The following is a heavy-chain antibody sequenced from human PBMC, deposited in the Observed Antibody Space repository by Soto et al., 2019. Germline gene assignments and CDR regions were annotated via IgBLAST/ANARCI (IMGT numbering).Heavy chain of an antibody. J-gene: IGHJ4*02. V-gene: IGHV1-8*01. CDR2: MNPNSGNT. D-gene: IGHD6-19*01. Sequence: ASVKLSCKACGDSFTSYDINWVRQATGQGLEWMGWMNPNSGNTGYAQKFQGRVTMTRNTSISTAYMELSSLRSEDTAVYYCAREYSSGWSKDWGQGTLVTVSS. CDR1: GDSFTSYD. CDR3: AREYSSGWSKD.